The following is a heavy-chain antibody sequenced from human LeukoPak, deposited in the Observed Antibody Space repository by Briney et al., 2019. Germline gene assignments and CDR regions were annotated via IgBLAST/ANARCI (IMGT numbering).Heavy chain of an antibody. CDR2: ISEDGSIK. D-gene: IGHD1-26*01. J-gene: IGHJ3*02. Sequence: GGSLRLSCAASGFAFSSCGIHWVRQAPGKGLEWVALISEDGSIKFYADSVKGRFTISGDNSKNTLYLQMNSLRAEDTAVYYCAKEVGARDAFDIWGQGTLVTVS. V-gene: IGHV3-30*18. CDR1: GFAFSSCG. CDR3: AKEVGARDAFDI.